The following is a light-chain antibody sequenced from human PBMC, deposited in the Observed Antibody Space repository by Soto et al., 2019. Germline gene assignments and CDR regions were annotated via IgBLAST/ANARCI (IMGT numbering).Light chain of an antibody. J-gene: IGKJ1*01. V-gene: IGKV1-12*01. CDR2: AAS. CDR3: QQASGFPRT. Sequence: DIQMTQSPSSVSASVGDRVTITCRASQDISIWLAWYRQRPGRVPELLIYAASSLQSGVPSRFSGSGSGTDFTLTINGLQPEDFATYYCQQASGFPRTFGQGTKVEIK. CDR1: QDISIW.